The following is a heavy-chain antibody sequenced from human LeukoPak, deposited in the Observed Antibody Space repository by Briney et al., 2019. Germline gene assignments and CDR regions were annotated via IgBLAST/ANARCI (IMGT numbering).Heavy chain of an antibody. J-gene: IGHJ4*02. Sequence: PGGSLRLSCAASGFTFSSYGMHWVRQAPGKGLEWVAFIRYDGSNKYYADSVKGRFTISRDNSKNTLYLQMNSLRAEDTAVYYCATEPEKYSSSWNDYWGQGTLVTVSS. D-gene: IGHD6-13*01. CDR2: IRYDGSNK. CDR1: GFTFSSYG. V-gene: IGHV3-30*02. CDR3: ATEPEKYSSSWNDY.